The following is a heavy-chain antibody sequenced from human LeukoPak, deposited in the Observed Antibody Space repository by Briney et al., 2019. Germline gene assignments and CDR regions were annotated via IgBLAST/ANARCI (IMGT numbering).Heavy chain of an antibody. Sequence: SETLSLTCTVSGGSISGYYWSWIRQPPGKGLEWIGYIHYSGSTKYNPSLRSRVTISGDTSKNQFSLKPSSVTAADTAVYYCVRAGAGYDYWGQGTLVTVSS. CDR1: GGSISGYY. J-gene: IGHJ4*02. CDR2: IHYSGST. V-gene: IGHV4-59*08. D-gene: IGHD5-12*01. CDR3: VRAGAGYDY.